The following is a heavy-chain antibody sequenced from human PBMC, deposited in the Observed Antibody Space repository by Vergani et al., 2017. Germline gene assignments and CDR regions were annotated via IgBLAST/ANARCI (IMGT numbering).Heavy chain of an antibody. CDR2: ISGSSSYV. V-gene: IGHV3-21*01. D-gene: IGHD2-8*01. Sequence: DVDLVESGGGLVQPGRSLRLSCSGSGFTLGDYAMTWVRQAPGKGLEWVASISGSSSYVFYRDSVEGRFTITRDNAKKSVYLQMNSLRAEDTAMYFCARGLWDCTHIRCSPPSYWGQGTLVTVSS. J-gene: IGHJ4*02. CDR3: ARGLWDCTHIRCSPPSY. CDR1: GFTLGDYA.